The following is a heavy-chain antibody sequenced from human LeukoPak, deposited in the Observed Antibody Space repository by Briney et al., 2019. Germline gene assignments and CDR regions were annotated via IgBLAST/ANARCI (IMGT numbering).Heavy chain of an antibody. V-gene: IGHV5-51*01. D-gene: IGHD3-10*01. J-gene: IGHJ3*02. CDR2: IYPGDSDT. CDR3: ARQLKSSASYAFDI. CDR1: GYSFTTYW. Sequence: GESLKISCKGSGYSFTTYWIGWVRQMPGKGLEWMGIIYPGDSDTRYSPSFQGQVTISADKSINTAYLQWSSLKASDTAMYYCARQLKSSASYAFDIWGQGTMVTVSS.